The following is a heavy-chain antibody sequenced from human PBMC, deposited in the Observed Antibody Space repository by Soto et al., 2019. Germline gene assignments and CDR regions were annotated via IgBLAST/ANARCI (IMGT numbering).Heavy chain of an antibody. Sequence: GASVKVSCKTSGGTFSRYAISWRRQAPGQGLEWMGGIIPIFGTANYAQKFQGRVTITADESTSTAYMELSSLRSEDTAVYYCARARLTTVTTSYYYYGMDVWGQGTTVTVSS. CDR1: GGTFSRYA. CDR2: IIPIFGTA. D-gene: IGHD4-17*01. CDR3: ARARLTTVTTSYYYYGMDV. J-gene: IGHJ6*02. V-gene: IGHV1-69*13.